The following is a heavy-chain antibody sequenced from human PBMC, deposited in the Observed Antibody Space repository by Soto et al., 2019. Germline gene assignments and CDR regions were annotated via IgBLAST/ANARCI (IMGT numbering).Heavy chain of an antibody. Sequence: EVQLVESGGGLVKPGGSLRLSCAASGFTFSSDSMNWVRQAPGKGLEWVSSISSSSSYIYYADAVKGRFTISSDNAKNSLYLQMNSLRAEDTAVYYCARERASEMAFDLWGRGTLVTVSS. CDR3: ARERASEMAFDL. CDR2: ISSSSSYI. J-gene: IGHJ2*01. V-gene: IGHV3-21*01. CDR1: GFTFSSDS.